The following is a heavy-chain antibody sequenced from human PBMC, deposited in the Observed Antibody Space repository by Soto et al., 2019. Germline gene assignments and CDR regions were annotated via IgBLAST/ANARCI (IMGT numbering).Heavy chain of an antibody. D-gene: IGHD3-22*01. J-gene: IGHJ5*02. CDR2: IIAMFSTA. V-gene: IGHV1-69*13. Sequence: GASVKASCKASRGTFGTLAMSWMRQAPVQGLEWMGGIIAMFSTANYAQKFQGRVTITADESTSTAYMELSSLRSEDTAVYYCARDVIPDYYDRSGYYVRPGWFDPWGQGTLVTVSS. CDR3: ARDVIPDYYDRSGYYVRPGWFDP. CDR1: RGTFGTLA.